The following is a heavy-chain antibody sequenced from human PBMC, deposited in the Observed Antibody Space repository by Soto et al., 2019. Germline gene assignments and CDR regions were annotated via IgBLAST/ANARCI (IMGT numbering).Heavy chain of an antibody. CDR3: ARHIPQEKQVSRYFVWSPHPAMDL. D-gene: IGHD3-9*01. J-gene: IGHJ6*04. CDR1: GYSFTSYW. V-gene: IGHV5-10-1*01. CDR2: IDPSDSYT. Sequence: PGESLKISCKGSGYSFTSYWISWVRQMPGKGLEWMGRIDPSDSYTYYSPSFQGHVTISADKSITTAYLQWSSLRASDTAMYYCARHIPQEKQVSRYFVWSPHPAMDLWGKETTVTVSS.